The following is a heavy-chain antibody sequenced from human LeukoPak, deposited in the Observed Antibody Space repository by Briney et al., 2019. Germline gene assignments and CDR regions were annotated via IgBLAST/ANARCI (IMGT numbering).Heavy chain of an antibody. Sequence: SVKVSCKASGFTFTSSAVQWVRQARGQRLEWIGWIVVGSGNTTYAQKFQERVTITRDMSTSTAYMELSSLRSEDTAVYYCARITIFGVVGAFDIWGQGTMVTVSS. CDR1: GFTFTSSA. D-gene: IGHD3-3*01. CDR3: ARITIFGVVGAFDI. CDR2: IVVGSGNT. V-gene: IGHV1-58*01. J-gene: IGHJ3*02.